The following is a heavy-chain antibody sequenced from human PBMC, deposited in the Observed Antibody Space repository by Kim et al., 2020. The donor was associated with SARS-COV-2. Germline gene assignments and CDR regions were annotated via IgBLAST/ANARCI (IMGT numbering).Heavy chain of an antibody. Sequence: ASVKVSCKASGYTFTGYYMHWVRQAPGQGLEWMGWINPNSGGTNYAQKFQGWVTMTRDTSISTAYMELSRLRSDDTAVYYCARGIVATIKDYYYGMDVWGQGTTVTVSS. D-gene: IGHD5-12*01. V-gene: IGHV1-2*04. CDR2: INPNSGGT. J-gene: IGHJ6*02. CDR1: GYTFTGYY. CDR3: ARGIVATIKDYYYGMDV.